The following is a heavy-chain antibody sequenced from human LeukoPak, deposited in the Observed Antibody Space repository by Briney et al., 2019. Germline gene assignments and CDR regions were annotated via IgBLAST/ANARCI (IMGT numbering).Heavy chain of an antibody. CDR1: GFTVSINY. D-gene: IGHD6-19*01. CDR3: AKGSGLAHYFYY. J-gene: IGHJ4*02. V-gene: IGHV3-66*01. CDR2: IYSGGNT. Sequence: GGSLRLSCAASGFTVSINYMSWVRQAPGKGLGWVSVIYSGGNTYYADSVKGRFTISRDNSKNTLYLQMNSLRAEDTAVYYCAKGSGLAHYFYYLGQGTLVTVSS.